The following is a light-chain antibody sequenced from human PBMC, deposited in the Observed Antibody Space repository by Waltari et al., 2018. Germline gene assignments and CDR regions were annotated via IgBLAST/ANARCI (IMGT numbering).Light chain of an antibody. Sequence: DIQMTQPHSSFPASVGTRIPITCRASQSISTSLNWYQQKPGTAPKLLIYAASSLQSGVPSRFSGSGSGTDFTLTISSLQPEDFATYYCQQSFSTPYTFGQGTKLEIK. V-gene: IGKV1-39*01. CDR2: AAS. CDR1: QSISTS. J-gene: IGKJ2*01. CDR3: QQSFSTPYT.